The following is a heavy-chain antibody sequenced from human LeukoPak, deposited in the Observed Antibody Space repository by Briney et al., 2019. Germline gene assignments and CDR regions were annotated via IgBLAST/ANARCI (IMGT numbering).Heavy chain of an antibody. CDR1: GFTFSNYA. CDR2: ISGSGGST. Sequence: GGSLRLSCAASGFTFSNYAMSWVRQAPGKGLEWVSAISGSGGSTYYADSVKGRFTISRDNSKNTLSLQMNSLRADDTAVYYCAKVGDSSVWYYFDYWGQGTLVTVSS. J-gene: IGHJ4*02. V-gene: IGHV3-23*01. D-gene: IGHD6-19*01. CDR3: AKVGDSSVWYYFDY.